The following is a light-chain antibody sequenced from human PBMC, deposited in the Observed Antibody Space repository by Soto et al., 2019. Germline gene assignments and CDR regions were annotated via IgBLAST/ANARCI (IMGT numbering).Light chain of an antibody. CDR1: QSVSSN. CDR3: QQYNKWPLT. Sequence: EIVMTQSPATLSVSPGDRVTLSCRASQSVSSNLAWYQQKPGQAPRLLIYGASTRATGIPARFSGSGSGTEFPLTISSLQSEDFAVYYCQQYNKWPLTFGQGTRLEIK. J-gene: IGKJ5*01. CDR2: GAS. V-gene: IGKV3-15*01.